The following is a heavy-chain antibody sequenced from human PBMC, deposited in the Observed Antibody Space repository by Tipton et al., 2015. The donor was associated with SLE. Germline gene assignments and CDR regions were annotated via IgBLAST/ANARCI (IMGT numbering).Heavy chain of an antibody. CDR3: ARDIGLVGTGVTPLAY. D-gene: IGHD3-10*01. CDR1: GVSIGSTSYY. CDR2: IYYDGTT. V-gene: IGHV4-39*07. Sequence: TLSLTCSVSGVSIGSTSYYWAWIRQPPGKGPAWIGSIYYDGTTYYSPSLEGRVTIALDTSSNHFSLKLTSATAADTARYYCARDIGLVGTGVTPLAYWGQGTFVAVSS. J-gene: IGHJ4*02.